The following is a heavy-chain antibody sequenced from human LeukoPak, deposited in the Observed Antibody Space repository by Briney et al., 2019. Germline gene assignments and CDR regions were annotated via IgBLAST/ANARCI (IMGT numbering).Heavy chain of an antibody. CDR3: ARVSTGGRYDY. Sequence: SETLSLTCTVSDGSISSYYRSWIRRPAGKGLEWIGRIFSTGSTNYNPSLKSRVTMSVDTSKNQFSLKLSSVTAADTAVYYCARVSTGGRYDYWGQGTLVTVSS. D-gene: IGHD1-14*01. V-gene: IGHV4-4*07. J-gene: IGHJ4*02. CDR2: IFSTGST. CDR1: DGSISSYY.